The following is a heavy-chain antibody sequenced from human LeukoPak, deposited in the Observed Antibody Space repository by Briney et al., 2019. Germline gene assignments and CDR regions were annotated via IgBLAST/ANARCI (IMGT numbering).Heavy chain of an antibody. CDR3: ARTYYYDSSGYFGY. Sequence: GRSLRLSCEAFGFTFSSYSMNWVRQAPGKGLEWVASISSSSSHIYYADSVKGRFTISRDNAKNSLYLQMNSLRVEDTAVYYCARTYYYDSSGYFGYWGQGTLVTVSS. D-gene: IGHD3-22*01. CDR1: GFTFSSYS. J-gene: IGHJ4*02. V-gene: IGHV3-21*01. CDR2: ISSSSSHI.